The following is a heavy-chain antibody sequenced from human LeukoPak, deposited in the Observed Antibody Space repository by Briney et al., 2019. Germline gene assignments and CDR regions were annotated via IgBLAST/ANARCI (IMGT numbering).Heavy chain of an antibody. CDR2: IYHSGST. D-gene: IGHD6-19*01. CDR3: ARIAVAGTGYYFDY. Sequence: SQTLSLTRAVSGGSISSGGYSWSWIRQPPGKGLEWIGYIYHSGSTYYNPSLKSRVTISVDRSKNQFSLKLSSVTAADTAVYYCARIAVAGTGYYFDYWGQGTLVTVSS. V-gene: IGHV4-30-2*01. CDR1: GGSISSGGYS. J-gene: IGHJ4*02.